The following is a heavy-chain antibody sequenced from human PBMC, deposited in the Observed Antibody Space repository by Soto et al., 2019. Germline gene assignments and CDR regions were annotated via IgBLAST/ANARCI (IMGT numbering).Heavy chain of an antibody. CDR2: IIPILGIA. V-gene: IGHV1-69*02. D-gene: IGHD3-9*01. J-gene: IGHJ4*02. Sequence: QVQLVQSGAEVKKPGSSVKVSCKASGGTFSSYTISWVRQAPGQGLEWMGRIIPILGIANYAQKFQGRVTITADKSTSTADMELSSLRSEDTAVYYCARGTYYDILTGDYFDYWGQGTLVTVSS. CDR3: ARGTYYDILTGDYFDY. CDR1: GGTFSSYT.